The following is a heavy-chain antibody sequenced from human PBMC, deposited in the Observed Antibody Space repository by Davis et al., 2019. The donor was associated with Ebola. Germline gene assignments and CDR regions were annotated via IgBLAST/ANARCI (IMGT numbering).Heavy chain of an antibody. CDR2: IIPILGIA. CDR1: GGTFSSYV. D-gene: IGHD6-6*01. J-gene: IGHJ5*02. Sequence: SVKVSCKASGGTFSSYVISWVRQAPGQGLEWMGRIIPILGIANYAQKFQGRVTITADKSTSTAYMELSSLRSEDTAVYYCARGSKPYSSSSGWFDPWGQGTLVTVSS. CDR3: ARGSKPYSSSSGWFDP. V-gene: IGHV1-69*04.